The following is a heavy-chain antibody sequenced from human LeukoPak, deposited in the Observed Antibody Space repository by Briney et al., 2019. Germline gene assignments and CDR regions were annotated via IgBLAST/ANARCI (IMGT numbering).Heavy chain of an antibody. V-gene: IGHV3-48*03. CDR1: GFTFSSYE. Sequence: GGSLRLSCAGSGFTFSSYEMNWVRQAPGKGLEWVSFISSRSATIYYADSVKGRFTISRDNAKNSLYLQMNSLSAEDTAVHYCARANYSSSSLEYWGQGTLVTVSS. CDR2: ISSRSATI. CDR3: ARANYSSSSLEY. J-gene: IGHJ4*02. D-gene: IGHD6-6*01.